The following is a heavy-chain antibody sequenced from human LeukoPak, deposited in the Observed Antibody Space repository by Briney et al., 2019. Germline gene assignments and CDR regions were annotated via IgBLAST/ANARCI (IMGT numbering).Heavy chain of an antibody. J-gene: IGHJ3*02. D-gene: IGHD1-1*01. CDR3: ARDRIWNDAGHDPFDI. Sequence: SETLSLTCNVSGASISSYYWSWIRQPAGKGLEWIGRIYTSANTNYNPSFKSRATISIDRSKNQFSLNLPSVTAADTAVYYCARDRIWNDAGHDPFDIWGQGTVVTVSS. CDR1: GASISSYY. CDR2: IYTSANT. V-gene: IGHV4-4*07.